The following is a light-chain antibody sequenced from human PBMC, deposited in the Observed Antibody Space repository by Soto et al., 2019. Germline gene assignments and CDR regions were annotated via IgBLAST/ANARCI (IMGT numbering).Light chain of an antibody. CDR1: QTVSSK. CDR3: HQRKSWPRT. CDR2: DTS. J-gene: IGKJ1*01. Sequence: DIVLTQSPATLSSSPGERATLSCRASQTVSSKLAWYQHKPRQAPSLLIYDTSNRATGIPARFRGSGSGPDFTLTISSLEHEDFAVYYCHQRKSWPRTFGQGTKVEIK. V-gene: IGKV3-11*01.